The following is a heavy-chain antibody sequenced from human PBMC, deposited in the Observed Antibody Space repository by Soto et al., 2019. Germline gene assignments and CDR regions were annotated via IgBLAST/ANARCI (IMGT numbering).Heavy chain of an antibody. Sequence: SETLSLTCTVSGGSISSYYWSWIRQPPGKGLEWIGYIYYSGSTNYNPSLKSRVTISVDTSKNQFSLKLSSVTAADTAVYYCATGVGVVTTNYYCGMDVWGQGTRVTVSS. CDR1: GGSISSYY. V-gene: IGHV4-59*01. CDR2: IYYSGST. D-gene: IGHD4-4*01. CDR3: ATGVGVVTTNYYCGMDV. J-gene: IGHJ6*02.